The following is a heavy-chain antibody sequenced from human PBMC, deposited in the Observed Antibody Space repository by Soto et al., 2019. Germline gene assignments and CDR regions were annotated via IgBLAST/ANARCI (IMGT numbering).Heavy chain of an antibody. D-gene: IGHD5-12*01. CDR3: TTAHPRGPDY. Sequence: GGSMRLSCAASGFTFSNAWMNWVRQAPGKGLEWVGLIKSKTDGGTIDYPAPVKGRFIISRDDSRNTLYLQMNSLKTEDTAVYYCTTAHPRGPDYWGQGTLVTVSS. CDR2: IKSKTDGGTI. CDR1: GFTFSNAW. J-gene: IGHJ4*02. V-gene: IGHV3-15*01.